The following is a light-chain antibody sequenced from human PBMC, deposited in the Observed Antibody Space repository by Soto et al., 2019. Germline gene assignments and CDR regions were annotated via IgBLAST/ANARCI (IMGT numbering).Light chain of an antibody. CDR1: SSDVGGYNY. CDR3: SSYTSSSTGNWV. V-gene: IGLV2-14*01. CDR2: EVS. Sequence: QAVLTQPASVSGSPGQSITISCTGTSSDVGGYNYVSWYQQHPGKAPKLMIYEVSNRPSGVSNRFSGSKSGNTASLTISGLQAEDEADYYCSSYTSSSTGNWVFGGGTKLTVL. J-gene: IGLJ3*02.